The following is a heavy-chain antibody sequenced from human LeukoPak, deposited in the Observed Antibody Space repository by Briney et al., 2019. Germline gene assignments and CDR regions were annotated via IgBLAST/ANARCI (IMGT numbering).Heavy chain of an antibody. V-gene: IGHV3-20*04. D-gene: IGHD3-22*01. Sequence: GGSLRLSCAASGFTFSSYSMNWVRQAPGKGLEWVSGINWNGGSTGYADSVKGRFTISRDNAKNSLYLQMNSLRAEDTALYYCARDQSGYFPLTDAFDIWGQGTMVTVSS. J-gene: IGHJ3*02. CDR2: INWNGGST. CDR3: ARDQSGYFPLTDAFDI. CDR1: GFTFSSYS.